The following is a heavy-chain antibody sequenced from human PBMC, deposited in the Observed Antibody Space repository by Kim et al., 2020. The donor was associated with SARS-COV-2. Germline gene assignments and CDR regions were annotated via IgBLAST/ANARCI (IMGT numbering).Heavy chain of an antibody. V-gene: IGHV3-30*01. D-gene: IGHD3-10*01. Sequence: KYYADSVKGRLTISRDNSKNALYLQMNSLRAEDTAVYYCAREVRGDAFDIWGQGTMVTVSS. CDR2: K. J-gene: IGHJ3*02. CDR3: AREVRGDAFDI.